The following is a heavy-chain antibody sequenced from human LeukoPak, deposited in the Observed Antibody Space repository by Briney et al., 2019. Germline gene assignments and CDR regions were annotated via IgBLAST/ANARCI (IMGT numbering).Heavy chain of an antibody. CDR3: ARGAGGSYYYALDV. CDR2: IKQDGSEK. Sequence: GSLRLSCAASGITSSSYWMTWVREAPGKRLECVANIKQDGSEKFYVDSVKGRFTISRDNAKNSLSLQMNSLRAEDTAVYYCARGAGGSYYYALDVWGQGTTVTVSS. CDR1: GITSSSYW. D-gene: IGHD1-26*01. J-gene: IGHJ6*02. V-gene: IGHV3-7*01.